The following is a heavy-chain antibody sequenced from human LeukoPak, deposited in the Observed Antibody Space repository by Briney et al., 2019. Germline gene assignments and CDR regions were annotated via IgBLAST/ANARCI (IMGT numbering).Heavy chain of an antibody. Sequence: PGGSLRLSCAASGFTFSSYSMNWVRQAPGKGLEWVSSISSSSSYIYYADSVKGRFTISRDNAKNSLYLQMNSLRAEDTAVYYCARVLVATISNWFDPWGQGTLVNVSS. CDR1: GFTFSSYS. CDR3: ARVLVATISNWFDP. D-gene: IGHD5-12*01. V-gene: IGHV3-21*01. CDR2: ISSSSSYI. J-gene: IGHJ5*02.